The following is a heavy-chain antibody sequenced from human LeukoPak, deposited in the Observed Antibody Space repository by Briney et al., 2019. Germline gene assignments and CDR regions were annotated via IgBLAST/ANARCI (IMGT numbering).Heavy chain of an antibody. V-gene: IGHV1-2*02. Sequence: ASVKVSFKASGYTFTSYYMHWVRQAPGQGLEWMGWINPNSGGTNYAQKFQGRVTMTRDTSISTAYMELSRLRSDDTAVYYCARPHDDFDAFDIWGQGTMVTVSS. CDR2: INPNSGGT. J-gene: IGHJ3*02. CDR3: ARPHDDFDAFDI. CDR1: GYTFTSYY. D-gene: IGHD3-3*01.